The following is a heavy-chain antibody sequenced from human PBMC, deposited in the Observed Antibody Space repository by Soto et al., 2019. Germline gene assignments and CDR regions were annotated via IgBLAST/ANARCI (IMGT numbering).Heavy chain of an antibody. D-gene: IGHD1-26*01. J-gene: IGHJ4*02. V-gene: IGHV1-3*01. CDR1: GYTFTSYA. CDR3: ARDGGIVGATPLDY. CDR2: INAGNGNT. Sequence: QVQLVQSGAEVKKPGASVKVSCKASGYTFTSYAMHWVRQAPGQRLEWMGWINAGNGNTKYSQKFQGRVTITRDTSASTAYMELSSLGSEDTAVYYCARDGGIVGATPLDYWGQGTLVTVSS.